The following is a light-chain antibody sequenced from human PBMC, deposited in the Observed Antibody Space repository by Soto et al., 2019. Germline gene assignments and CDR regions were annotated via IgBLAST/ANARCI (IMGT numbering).Light chain of an antibody. CDR1: QSVSSSY. V-gene: IGKV3-20*01. Sequence: EIVLTQSPGALSLSPVERATLSCRASQSVSSSYLAWYQQKPGQAPRLLIYGASSRATGIPDRFSGSGFGTDFTLTISRLEPEDFAVYYCQQYGSSPLTVGGGTRGIS. CDR3: QQYGSSPLT. J-gene: IGKJ4*01. CDR2: GAS.